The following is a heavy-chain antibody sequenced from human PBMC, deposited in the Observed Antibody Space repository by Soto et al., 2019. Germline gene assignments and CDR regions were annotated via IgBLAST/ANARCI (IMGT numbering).Heavy chain of an antibody. Sequence: QAQLVESGGGVVQPGRSLRLSCAASGFTFSSYAMHWVRQAPGKGLEWVAVISYDGSNKYYADSVKGRFTISRDNSKNTLYLQMNSLRAEDTAVYYCARDRCGSSTSCYKEYDYWGQGTLVTVSS. CDR3: ARDRCGSSTSCYKEYDY. CDR2: ISYDGSNK. V-gene: IGHV3-30-3*01. CDR1: GFTFSSYA. D-gene: IGHD2-2*02. J-gene: IGHJ4*02.